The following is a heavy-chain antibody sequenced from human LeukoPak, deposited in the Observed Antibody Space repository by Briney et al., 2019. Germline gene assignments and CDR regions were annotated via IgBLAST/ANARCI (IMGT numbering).Heavy chain of an antibody. CDR2: IYYSGST. D-gene: IGHD3-3*01. Sequence: PSETLSLTCTVSGGSISSHYWSWIRQPPGKGLEWIGYIYYSGSTNYNPSLKSRVTISVETSKNQFSLKLSSVTAADTAVYYCAREITIFGVVIQNWFGPWGQGTLVNGSS. V-gene: IGHV4-59*11. CDR1: GGSISSHY. CDR3: AREITIFGVVIQNWFGP. J-gene: IGHJ5*02.